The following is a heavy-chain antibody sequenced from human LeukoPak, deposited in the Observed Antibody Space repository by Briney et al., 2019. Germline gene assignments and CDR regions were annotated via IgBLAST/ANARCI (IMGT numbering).Heavy chain of an antibody. CDR3: ARDPRTGYSSGWYGY. J-gene: IGHJ4*02. D-gene: IGHD6-19*01. Sequence: ASVKVSCKASGYTFTSYGISWVRQAPGQGLEWMGWISAYNGNTNYAQKLQGRVTTTTDTSTSTAYMELRSLRSDDTAVYYCARDPRTGYSSGWYGYWGQGTLVTVSS. CDR1: GYTFTSYG. CDR2: ISAYNGNT. V-gene: IGHV1-18*01.